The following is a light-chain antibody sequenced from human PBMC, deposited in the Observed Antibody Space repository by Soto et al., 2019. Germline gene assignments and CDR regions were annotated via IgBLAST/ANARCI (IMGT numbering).Light chain of an antibody. V-gene: IGKV1-39*01. Sequence: EIRMTQSPSSLSASVGDRVTITCRASQTISTYLNWYQQKPGKAPRLLIYDASSLLSGVPSRFSGSGSGTDFTLTIASLQPEDFSTYYCQQSDSTPYTLGQGTKVDIK. J-gene: IGKJ2*01. CDR1: QTISTY. CDR3: QQSDSTPYT. CDR2: DAS.